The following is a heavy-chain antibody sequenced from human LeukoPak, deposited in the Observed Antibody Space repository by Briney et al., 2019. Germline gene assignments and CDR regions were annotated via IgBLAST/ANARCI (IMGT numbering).Heavy chain of an antibody. J-gene: IGHJ4*02. V-gene: IGHV4-34*01. CDR3: ARASKYYDFWSGYFQPALDY. CDR2: INHSGST. CDR1: GVTLSSYA. Sequence: GSLRLSCAASGVTLSSYAMSWARQAPGKGLEWIGEINHSGSTNYNPSLKSRVTISVDTSKNQFSLKLSSVTAADTAVYYCARASKYYDFWSGYFQPALDYWGQGTLVTVSS. D-gene: IGHD3-3*01.